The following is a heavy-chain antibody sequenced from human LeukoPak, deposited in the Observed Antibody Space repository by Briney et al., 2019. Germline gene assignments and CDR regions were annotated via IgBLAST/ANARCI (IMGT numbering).Heavy chain of an antibody. Sequence: SETLSLTCAVYGGSFSGYYWSWIRQPPGKGLEWIGEINHSGSTNYNPSLKSRVTISVDTSKNQFSLKLSSVTAADTAVYFCTRGRLELRWFDPWGQGTLVTVSS. D-gene: IGHD1-26*01. V-gene: IGHV4-34*01. CDR2: INHSGST. CDR3: TRGRLELRWFDP. J-gene: IGHJ5*02. CDR1: GGSFSGYY.